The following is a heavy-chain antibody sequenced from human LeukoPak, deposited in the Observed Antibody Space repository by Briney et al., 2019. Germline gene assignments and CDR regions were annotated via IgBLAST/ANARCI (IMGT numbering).Heavy chain of an antibody. V-gene: IGHV1-2*02. CDR3: ARDKQLDWAHYFYYYMDV. Sequence: ASVKVSCKAFGYTFTSNYMHWVRQAPGQGLEWMGWINPDSGGTNYAQKFQGRVTMTRATSINTAYMELSRLRSDDTAVYYCARDKQLDWAHYFYYYMDVWGKGTTVSVSS. CDR2: INPDSGGT. CDR1: GYTFTSNY. D-gene: IGHD1-1*01. J-gene: IGHJ6*03.